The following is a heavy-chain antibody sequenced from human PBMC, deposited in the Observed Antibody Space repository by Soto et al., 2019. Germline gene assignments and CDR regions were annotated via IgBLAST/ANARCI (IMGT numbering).Heavy chain of an antibody. V-gene: IGHV1-69*13. D-gene: IGHD3-3*01. Sequence: ASVKVSCKASGGTFSSYAISWVRQAPGQGLEWMGGIIPIFGTANYAQKFQGRVTITADESTSTAYMELSSLRSEDTAVYYCARKARRITIFGVVPYYYYGMGVWGQGTTVTVSS. J-gene: IGHJ6*02. CDR2: IIPIFGTA. CDR3: ARKARRITIFGVVPYYYYGMGV. CDR1: GGTFSSYA.